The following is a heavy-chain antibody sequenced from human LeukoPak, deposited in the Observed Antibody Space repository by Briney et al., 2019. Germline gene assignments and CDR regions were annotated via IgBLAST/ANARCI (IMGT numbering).Heavy chain of an antibody. CDR3: ARSPYNWFDP. J-gene: IGHJ5*02. CDR1: GGTLSSYA. CDR2: IIPIFGTA. V-gene: IGHV1-69*13. Sequence: GASVKVSCKASGGTLSSYAISWVRQAPGQGLEWMGGIIPIFGTANYAQKFQGRVTITADESTSTAYMELSSLRSEDTAVYYCARSPYNWFDPWGQGTLVTVSS.